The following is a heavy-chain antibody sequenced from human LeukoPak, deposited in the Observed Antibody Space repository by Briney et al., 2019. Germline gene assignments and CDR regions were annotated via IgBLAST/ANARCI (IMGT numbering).Heavy chain of an antibody. Sequence: PSETLSLTCAVYGGSFSGYYWSWIRQPPGKGLEWIGEINHSGSTNYNPSLKSRVTISVDTSKSQFSLKLSSVTAADTAVYYCARDERGGSSSDIWGQGTMVTVSS. CDR1: GGSFSGYY. CDR3: ARDERGGSSSDI. CDR2: INHSGST. V-gene: IGHV4-34*01. D-gene: IGHD6-13*01. J-gene: IGHJ3*02.